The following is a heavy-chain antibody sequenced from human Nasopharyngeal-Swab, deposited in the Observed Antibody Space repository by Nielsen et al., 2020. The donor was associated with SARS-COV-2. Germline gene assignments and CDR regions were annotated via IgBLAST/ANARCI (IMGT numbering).Heavy chain of an antibody. Sequence: VRQMPGKGLEWMGRIDPSDSYTNYSPSFQGHVTISADKSISTAYLQWSSLKASDTAMYYCGRRVYGSGGEFDPWGQGTLVTVSS. D-gene: IGHD3-10*01. J-gene: IGHJ5*02. V-gene: IGHV5-10-1*01. CDR2: IDPSDSYT. CDR3: GRRVYGSGGEFDP.